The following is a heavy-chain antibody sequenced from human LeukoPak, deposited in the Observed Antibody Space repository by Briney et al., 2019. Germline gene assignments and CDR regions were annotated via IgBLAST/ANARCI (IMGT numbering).Heavy chain of an antibody. J-gene: IGHJ6*03. V-gene: IGHV4-4*09. CDR3: ARHNPPPTGFCSGTSCFMSGSQYFYMDV. CDR1: GGSISGYF. D-gene: IGHD2-2*01. CDR2: IYSTGTT. Sequence: LETLSLTCTVSGGSISGYFGSWIRQPPGKGPEWIGYIYSTGTTNYSPSLSSRVTISVDTSKNQLSLNLRFVTATDTAVYHCARHNPPPTGFCSGTSCFMSGSQYFYMDVWGKGTSVTVS.